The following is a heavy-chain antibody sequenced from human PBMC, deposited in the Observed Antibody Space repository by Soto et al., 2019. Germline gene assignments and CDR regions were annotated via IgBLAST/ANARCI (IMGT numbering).Heavy chain of an antibody. CDR1: EFTFSGSA. CDR2: IRSKDNHYAT. J-gene: IGHJ4*02. V-gene: IGHV3-73*02. D-gene: IGHD2-2*01. CDR3: TSRKTGSASPYFFAY. Sequence: EVQLVESGGGLVQPGGSLKLSCVASEFTFSGSAMHWVRQDSGKGLEWVCRIRSKDNHYATTYAASVNGRFTISRDDSTNTAYLQMNSLTTEDTAVYFCTSRKTGSASPYFFAYWGQGTLVTVSS.